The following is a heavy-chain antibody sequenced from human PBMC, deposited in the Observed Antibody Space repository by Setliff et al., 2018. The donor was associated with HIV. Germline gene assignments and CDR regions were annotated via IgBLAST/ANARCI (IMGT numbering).Heavy chain of an antibody. J-gene: IGHJ4*02. Sequence: PGGSLRLSCAASGFIFSSYAMSWVRQAPGKGLEWVSGITGSGGSPYYADSVKGRFTISRDKSKNTLYLQMNSLRAEDTAVYYCARTSRAAYWGRGTLVTVSS. CDR2: ITGSGGSP. V-gene: IGHV3-23*01. CDR1: GFIFSSYA. CDR3: ARTSRAAY. D-gene: IGHD6-25*01.